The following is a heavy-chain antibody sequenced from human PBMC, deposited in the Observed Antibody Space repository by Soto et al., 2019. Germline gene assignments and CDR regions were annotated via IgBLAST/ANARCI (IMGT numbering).Heavy chain of an antibody. CDR3: ARDFRTMYGVVHLFDS. V-gene: IGHV4-4*02. D-gene: IGHD3-3*01. CDR2: IYHSGST. CDR1: SGSISTSNW. J-gene: IGHJ4*02. Sequence: QVQLRESGPGLVKPSGTLSLTCGVSSGSISTSNWWSWVRQPPGKGLEWIGEIYHSGSTKYNPSLRSRVTISVEKSTNQFSLKLTSVSAADTGVYYCARDFRTMYGVVHLFDSWGQGTLVTVSS.